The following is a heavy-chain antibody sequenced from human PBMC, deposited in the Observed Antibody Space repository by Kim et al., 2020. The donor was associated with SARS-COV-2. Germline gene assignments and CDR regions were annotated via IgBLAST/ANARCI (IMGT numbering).Heavy chain of an antibody. V-gene: IGHV7-4-1*02. D-gene: IGHD6-19*01. J-gene: IGHJ4*02. Sequence: YAQGFTGRFVFSLDTSVSTAYLQISSRKAEDTAMYYCARGSDWYPYYFDHWGQGTLVTVSS. CDR3: ARGSDWYPYYFDH.